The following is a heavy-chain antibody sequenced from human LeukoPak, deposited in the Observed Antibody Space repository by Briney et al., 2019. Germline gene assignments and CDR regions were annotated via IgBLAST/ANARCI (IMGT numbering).Heavy chain of an antibody. J-gene: IGHJ3*02. CDR1: GFTFSSYG. CDR2: IRYDGSNK. V-gene: IGHV3-30*02. Sequence: GGSLRLSCAASGFTFSSYGMHWVRQAPGKGLEWVAFIRYDGSNKYYADSVKGRFTISRDNSKNTLYLQMNGLRAEDTAVNYCARRLYCSGSNCYTGPDAFDIWGQGTMVTVSS. D-gene: IGHD2-2*02. CDR3: ARRLYCSGSNCYTGPDAFDI.